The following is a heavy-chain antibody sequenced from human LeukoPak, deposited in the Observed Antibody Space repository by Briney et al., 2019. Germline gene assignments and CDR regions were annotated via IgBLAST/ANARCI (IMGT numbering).Heavy chain of an antibody. CDR3: ARDWRGFGVVLTYYYYYYGMDV. CDR2: ISYDGSNK. Sequence: GRSPRLSCAASGFTFSSYAMHWVRQAPGKGLEWVAVISYDGSNKYYADSVKGRFTISRDNSKNTLYLQMNSLRAEDTAVYYCARDWRGFGVVLTYYYYYYGMDVWGQGTTVTVSS. J-gene: IGHJ6*02. V-gene: IGHV3-30*04. D-gene: IGHD3-3*01. CDR1: GFTFSSYA.